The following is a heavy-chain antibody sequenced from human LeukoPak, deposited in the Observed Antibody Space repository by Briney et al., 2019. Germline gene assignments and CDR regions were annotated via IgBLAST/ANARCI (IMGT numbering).Heavy chain of an antibody. CDR3: AREGVSSGSYFDY. CDR2: INPSGGST. D-gene: IGHD1-26*01. Sequence: ASVKVSCKASGYTFTSYGISWVRQAPGQGLEWMGIINPSGGSTSYAQKFQGRVTMTRDTSTSTVYMELSSLRSEDTAVYYCAREGVSSGSYFDYWGQGTLVTVSS. J-gene: IGHJ4*02. CDR1: GYTFTSYG. V-gene: IGHV1-46*01.